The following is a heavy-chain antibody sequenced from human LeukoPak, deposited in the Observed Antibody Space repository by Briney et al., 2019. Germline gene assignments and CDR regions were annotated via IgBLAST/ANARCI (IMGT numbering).Heavy chain of an antibody. CDR2: ITGSGGST. CDR1: GFTFSNYG. D-gene: IGHD3-3*01. V-gene: IGHV3-23*01. Sequence: PGGSLRLSCAASGFTFSNYGLSWVRQAPGKGLDWVSGITGSGGSTYYAHSVKGRFTISRDNSKNTLYLQMNSLRAEDTAIYYCARDERLLSFLKWGQGTLVTVSS. J-gene: IGHJ4*02. CDR3: ARDERLLSFLK.